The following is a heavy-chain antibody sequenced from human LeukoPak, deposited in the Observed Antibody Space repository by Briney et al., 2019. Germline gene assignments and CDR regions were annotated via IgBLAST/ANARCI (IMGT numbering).Heavy chain of an antibody. V-gene: IGHV3-23*01. D-gene: IGHD6-13*01. CDR3: AKDAVNSSWRRRPDY. J-gene: IGHJ4*02. CDR2: ISGSGAST. Sequence: PGGSLRLSCAASGFTFSSYAMSWVRQAPGKGLEWVSAISGSGASTYYADSVKGRFTISRDNSKNTLYLQMNSLRAEDTAVYYCAKDAVNSSWRRRPDYWRQGTLVTVSS. CDR1: GFTFSSYA.